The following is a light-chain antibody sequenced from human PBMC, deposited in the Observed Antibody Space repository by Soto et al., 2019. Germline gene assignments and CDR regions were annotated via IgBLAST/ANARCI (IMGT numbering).Light chain of an antibody. J-gene: IGLJ2*01. CDR3: ESLDDSLIGVL. CDR2: RTN. V-gene: IGLV1-44*01. CDR1: SSNIGSNI. Sequence: QSVLTQPPSASGTPGQRVSITCSGSSSNIGSNIVNWYQQLPGRAPKLLIYRTNQRPSGVPDRFSASKSGTSDSLAISGLQSEDEADYDCESLDDSLIGVLFGGGTQLTVL.